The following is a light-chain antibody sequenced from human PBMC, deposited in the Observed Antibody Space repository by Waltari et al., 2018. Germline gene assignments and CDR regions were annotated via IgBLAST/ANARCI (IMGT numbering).Light chain of an antibody. CDR3: QQYFNWPLT. J-gene: IGKJ1*01. Sequence: LVMTQSPGTLSVSPGQRASLSCRASETIYNFLAWYQQKPGQSPRLLIHGLSTRAAGVPARFTGSGSGADFTLTIDSLQSDDFALYFCQQYFNWPLTFGQGTKVEI. CDR2: GLS. V-gene: IGKV3-15*01. CDR1: ETIYNF.